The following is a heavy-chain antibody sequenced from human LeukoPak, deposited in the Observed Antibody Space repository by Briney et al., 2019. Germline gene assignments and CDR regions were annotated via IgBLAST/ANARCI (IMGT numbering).Heavy chain of an antibody. CDR2: IGSDNKP. CDR3: ARDLHYYVAMGV. D-gene: IGHD3-10*02. CDR1: GFTFSAYA. J-gene: IGHJ6*02. V-gene: IGHV3-23*01. Sequence: GGSLRLSCEASGFTFSAYAMTWVRQAPGKGLEWVSSIGSDNKPHYSESVKGRFAISRDNSKNTLFLQLNSLRAEDTALYYCARDLHYYVAMGVWGQGTTVTVSS.